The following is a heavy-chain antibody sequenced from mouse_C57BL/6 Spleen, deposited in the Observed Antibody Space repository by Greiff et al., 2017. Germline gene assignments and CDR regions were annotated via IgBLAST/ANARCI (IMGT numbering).Heavy chain of an antibody. CDR2: IHPSSGST. CDR3: ARWDPYGKAMDY. Sequence: QVQLQQPGAELVKPGASVKLSCKASGYTFTSYWMHWVKQRPGQGLEWIGMIHPSSGSTNYNEKFKGKATLTVDKSSSTAYMQLSSLTSEDSAVYYCARWDPYGKAMDYWGQGTTVTVSS. CDR1: GYTFTSYW. D-gene: IGHD4-1*01. J-gene: IGHJ4*01. V-gene: IGHV1-64*01.